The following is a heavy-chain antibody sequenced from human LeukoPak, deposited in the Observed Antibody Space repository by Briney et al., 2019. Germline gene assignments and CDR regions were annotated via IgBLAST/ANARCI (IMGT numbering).Heavy chain of an antibody. D-gene: IGHD6-6*01. CDR1: GFTFSSYW. Sequence: GGSLRLSCAASGFTFSSYWMSWVRQAPGKGLEWVANIKQDGSEKYYVDSVKGRFTISRDNAKNSLYLQMNSLRAEDTAVYYCAKGLAARPGYMDVWGKGTTVAVSS. CDR3: AKGLAARPGYMDV. J-gene: IGHJ6*03. V-gene: IGHV3-7*01. CDR2: IKQDGSEK.